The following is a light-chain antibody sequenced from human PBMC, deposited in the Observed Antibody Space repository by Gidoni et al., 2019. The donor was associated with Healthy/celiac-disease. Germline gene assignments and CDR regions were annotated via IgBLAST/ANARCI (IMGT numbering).Light chain of an antibody. Sequence: IQMTQSPSTLSASVGDRVTITCRASQSISSWLAWYQQKPGKAPKLLIYKASSLESGVPSRFSGSGSGTEFTLTISSLQPDDFATYYCQQYNSYSGWTFXQXTKVEIK. CDR3: QQYNSYSGWT. J-gene: IGKJ1*01. CDR2: KAS. CDR1: QSISSW. V-gene: IGKV1-5*03.